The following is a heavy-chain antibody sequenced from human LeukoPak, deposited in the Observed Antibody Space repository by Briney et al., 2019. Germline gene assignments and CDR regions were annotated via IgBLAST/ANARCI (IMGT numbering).Heavy chain of an antibody. CDR2: MYDSENT. J-gene: IGHJ2*01. Sequence: SETVSLTCTVSGGSITSYYWSWIRQPPGKGLELIAYMYDSENTNYNPSLKSRVTTSIDTSRNQFSLRLNSVTAADTAVYYCARLRITMVGGLIRGTWYFDLWGRGTLVTVSS. V-gene: IGHV4-59*01. CDR1: GGSITSYY. CDR3: ARLRITMVGGLIRGTWYFDL. D-gene: IGHD3-10*01.